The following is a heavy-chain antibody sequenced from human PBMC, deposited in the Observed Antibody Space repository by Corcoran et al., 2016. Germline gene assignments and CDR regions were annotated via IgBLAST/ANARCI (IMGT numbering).Heavy chain of an antibody. CDR2: IIPIFGTA. J-gene: IGHJ6*02. D-gene: IGHD2-8*01. Sequence: QVQLVQSGAEVKKPGSSVKVSCKASGGTFSSYAISWVRQAPGQGLEWMGGIIPIFGTANYAQKFQGRVTITADKSTSTAYMELSSLRPEDTAVYDCARTHSPSVLMVYAIEAYYYGRDVWGQGTTVTVAS. CDR1: GGTFSSYA. V-gene: IGHV1-69*06. CDR3: ARTHSPSVLMVYAIEAYYYGRDV.